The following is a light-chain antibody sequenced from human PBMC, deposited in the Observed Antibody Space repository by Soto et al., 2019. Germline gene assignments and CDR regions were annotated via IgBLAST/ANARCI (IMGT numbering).Light chain of an antibody. J-gene: IGKJ5*01. CDR3: QQYQNYAT. CDR2: GAS. V-gene: IGKV3-20*01. Sequence: IVLTQSPGTLSLSPVERATLSCSASQSVSSSYLAWYQQKPGQAPRLLIYGASSRATGIPDRLSGSGSGTDFTLTISSMTPDDFATYYCQQYQNYATFGQGTRLEIK. CDR1: QSVSSSY.